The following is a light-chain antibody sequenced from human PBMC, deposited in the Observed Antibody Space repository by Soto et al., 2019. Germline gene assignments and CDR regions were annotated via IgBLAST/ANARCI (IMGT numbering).Light chain of an antibody. J-gene: IGKJ4*01. CDR1: RSVGKNY. CDR3: QHYKA. CDR2: DAS. Sequence: EIVLTQSPGTLSLSPGERATLSCWASRSVGKNYLAWYQQKPGQAPRLLIYDASVRATGISDRFSGSGSGTHFTLTISRLEPEDFAVYYCQHYKAFGGGTKVDIK. V-gene: IGKV3-20*01.